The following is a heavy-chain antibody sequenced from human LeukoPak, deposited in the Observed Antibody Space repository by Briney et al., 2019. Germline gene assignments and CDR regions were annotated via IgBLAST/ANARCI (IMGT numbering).Heavy chain of an antibody. V-gene: IGHV4-4*07. J-gene: IGHJ4*02. CDR3: ARDRPRIAAAAVPYFDY. Sequence: PSETLSLTCTVSGGSISSYYWSWIRQPAGKGLEWIGRIYTSGSTNYNPSLKSRVTMSVDTSKNQFSLKLSSVTAADTAVYYCARDRPRIAAAAVPYFDYWGQGTLVTVSS. D-gene: IGHD6-13*01. CDR1: GGSISSYY. CDR2: IYTSGST.